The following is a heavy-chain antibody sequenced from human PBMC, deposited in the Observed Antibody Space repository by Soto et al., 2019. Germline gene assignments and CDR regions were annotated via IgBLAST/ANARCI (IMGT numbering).Heavy chain of an antibody. J-gene: IGHJ6*02. CDR2: IKSKTDGGTT. Sequence: KPGGSMRLSCAASGFTFSNAWMNWVRQAPGEGLEWVGRIKSKTDGGTTDYAAPVKGRFTISRDDSKDTLYLQMNSLKIEDTAVYYCTMATRDYYYGMDVWGQGTTVTVSS. CDR3: TMATRDYYYGMDV. CDR1: GFTFSNAW. V-gene: IGHV3-15*07.